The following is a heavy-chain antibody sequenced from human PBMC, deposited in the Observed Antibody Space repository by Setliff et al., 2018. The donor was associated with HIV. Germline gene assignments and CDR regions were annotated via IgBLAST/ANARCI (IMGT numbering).Heavy chain of an antibody. CDR2: IYTSGST. Sequence: KTSETLSLTCAVYGGSFSGYYWSWIRQVPGKGLEWIGRIYTSGSTNYNPSLKSRVTISVDTSKNQFSLKLRSVTAADTAVYYCARSVAGTLVWSLWGQGTLVTVS. CDR1: GGSFSGYY. V-gene: IGHV4-59*10. CDR3: ARSVAGTLVWSL. J-gene: IGHJ4*02. D-gene: IGHD6-13*01.